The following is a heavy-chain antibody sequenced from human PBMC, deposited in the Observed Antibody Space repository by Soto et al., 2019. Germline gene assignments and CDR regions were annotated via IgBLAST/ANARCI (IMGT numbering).Heavy chain of an antibody. CDR1: GGSISSYY. J-gene: IGHJ4*02. V-gene: IGHV4-59*08. CDR2: IFYSGST. Sequence: QVQLQESGPGLVKPSETLSLTCTVSGGSISSYYWSWIRQPPGKGLEWIGYIFYSGSTNYTPSPKNRVTRSVDTSKNQFSLKLSSVTAADTAVYYCARRYSSGFDYWGQGTLVTVSS. D-gene: IGHD6-19*01. CDR3: ARRYSSGFDY.